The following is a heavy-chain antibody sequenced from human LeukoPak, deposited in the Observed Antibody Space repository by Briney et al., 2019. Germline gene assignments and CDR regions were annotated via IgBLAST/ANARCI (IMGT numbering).Heavy chain of an antibody. J-gene: IGHJ2*01. CDR2: IHYSGTT. V-gene: IGHV4-59*01. CDR1: GDSITDYY. CDR3: ARGDTVTTERNGRYFDL. Sequence: PSETLSLTCTVSGDSITDYYWSWIRQPPGKGLQWMGYIHYSGTTHYNPSLKRRVTMSVITSKNQFSLRLSSVTAADTAVYYCARGDTVTTERNGRYFDLWGRGTLVTVSS. D-gene: IGHD4-17*01.